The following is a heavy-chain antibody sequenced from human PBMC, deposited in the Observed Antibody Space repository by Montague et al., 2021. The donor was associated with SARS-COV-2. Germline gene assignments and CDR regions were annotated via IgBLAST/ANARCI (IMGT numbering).Heavy chain of an antibody. V-gene: IGHV4-61*02. J-gene: IGHJ4*02. Sequence: TLSLTCTVSGDSISSGTHYWSWIRQPAGKGLEWIGRIYSSGSTNYNPSLKSRVTISVDTSKNQFSLNVSSVTAADTAVYYCARGRGNEYRFFDYWGQGSLVTVSS. CDR1: GDSISSGTHY. CDR2: IYSSGST. CDR3: ARGRGNEYRFFDY. D-gene: IGHD1-1*01.